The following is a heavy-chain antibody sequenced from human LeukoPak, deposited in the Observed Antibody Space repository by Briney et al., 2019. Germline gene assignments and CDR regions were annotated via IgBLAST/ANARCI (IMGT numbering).Heavy chain of an antibody. D-gene: IGHD3-22*01. J-gene: IGHJ4*02. CDR2: IKQDGSEK. CDR3: ARAVGYYYDSSGYYHDY. Sequence: GESLRLSCAASGFTFSSYWMSWVRQAPGKGLEWVANIKQDGSEKYYVDSVKGRFTISRDNAKNSLYLQMNSLRAEDTAVYYCARAVGYYYDSSGYYHDYWGQGTLVTVSS. V-gene: IGHV3-7*01. CDR1: GFTFSSYW.